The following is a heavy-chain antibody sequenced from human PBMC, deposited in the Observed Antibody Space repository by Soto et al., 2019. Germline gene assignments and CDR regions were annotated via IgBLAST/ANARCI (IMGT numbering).Heavy chain of an antibody. J-gene: IGHJ4*02. CDR1: VYTFTSYD. D-gene: IGHD1-26*01. CDR2: MNPNSGNT. V-gene: IGHV1-8*01. Sequence: GASVTVSCKASVYTFTSYDINWVRQATGQGLEWMGWMNPNSGNTGYAQKFQGRVTMTRNTSISTAYMELSSLRSEDTAVYYCARGPLIVGATNGYWGQGTLVTVSS. CDR3: ARGPLIVGATNGY.